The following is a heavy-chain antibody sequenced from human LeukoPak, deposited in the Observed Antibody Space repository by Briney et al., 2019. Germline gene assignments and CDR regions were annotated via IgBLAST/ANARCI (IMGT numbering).Heavy chain of an antibody. D-gene: IGHD3-16*01. CDR2: ISPNNGDT. V-gene: IGHV1-2*06. CDR1: GYNFIDDY. J-gene: IGHJ4*02. CDR3: ARKRGTTTGREIDH. Sequence: ASVKVSCKAFGYNFIDDYIYWVRQAPGQGLEWMGRISPNNGDTNFAQKFQGRVTMTRNVSISTAYMELTGLRHDDTAVYYCARKRGTTTGREIDHWGQGTLVTVSS.